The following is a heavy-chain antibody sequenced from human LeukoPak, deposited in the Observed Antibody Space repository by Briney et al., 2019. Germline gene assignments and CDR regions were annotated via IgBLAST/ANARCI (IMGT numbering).Heavy chain of an antibody. D-gene: IGHD2-2*03. CDR1: GFTLSSYW. Sequence: GGSLRLSCAASGFTLSSYWMHWVRQAPGKGLVWVSRINSDESTYADSVKGRFTISRDNAKSTLYLQMNSLRAEDTAVYYCARDRLDRNYYYGLDVWGQGTTVTVSS. CDR2: INSDES. J-gene: IGHJ6*02. CDR3: ARDRLDRNYYYGLDV. V-gene: IGHV3-74*01.